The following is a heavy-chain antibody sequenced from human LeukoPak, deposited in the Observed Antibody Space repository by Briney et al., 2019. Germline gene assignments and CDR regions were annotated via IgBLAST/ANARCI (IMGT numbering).Heavy chain of an antibody. CDR3: ARGSERGMGY. D-gene: IGHD3-16*01. V-gene: IGHV3-21*01. CDR2: ISSGNSYI. Sequence: GGSLRLSCAASGFTFSSYTMNWVRQAPGKGLEWVSSISSGNSYINYADSVKGRFTISRDNSKNTLYLQMNSLRAEDTAVYYCARGSERGMGYWGQGSLVTVSS. J-gene: IGHJ4*02. CDR1: GFTFSSYT.